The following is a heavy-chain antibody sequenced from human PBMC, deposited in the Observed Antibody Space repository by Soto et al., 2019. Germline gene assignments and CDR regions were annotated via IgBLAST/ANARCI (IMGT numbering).Heavy chain of an antibody. V-gene: IGHV1-69*02. CDR3: ASVRGVIKGWFDP. J-gene: IGHJ5*02. Sequence: QVQLVQSGAEVKKPGSSVKVSCKASGGTFSSYTISWVRQAPGQGLEWMGRIIPILGIANYAQKFQGRVTITAAKSTSPAYMELSSLGSEDTAVYYCASVRGVIKGWFDPWGQGTLVTVSS. CDR2: IIPILGIA. D-gene: IGHD3-10*01. CDR1: GGTFSSYT.